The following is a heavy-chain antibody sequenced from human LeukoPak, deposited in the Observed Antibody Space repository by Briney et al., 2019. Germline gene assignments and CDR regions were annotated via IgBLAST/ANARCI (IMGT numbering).Heavy chain of an antibody. CDR1: GSSISTHY. V-gene: IGHV4-59*11. CDR2: ISYSGST. Sequence: PSETLSLTCTVSGSSISTHYWSWIRQPPGKGLEWIGYISYSGSTNYTPSLKSRVTMLMDTSKNQFSLKLSSVTAADTAVYYCARDRAGYDILTGYYYYYGMDVWGQGTTVTVSS. J-gene: IGHJ6*02. D-gene: IGHD3-9*01. CDR3: ARDRAGYDILTGYYYYYGMDV.